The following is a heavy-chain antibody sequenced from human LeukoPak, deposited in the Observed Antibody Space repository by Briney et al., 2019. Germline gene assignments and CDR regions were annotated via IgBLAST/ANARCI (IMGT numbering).Heavy chain of an antibody. V-gene: IGHV4-34*01. J-gene: IGHJ3*02. CDR3: ARGVVVVAAIMRRPAGGAFDI. Sequence: SETLSLTCAVYGGSFSGYYWSWIRQPPGEGLEWIGEINHSGSTNYDPSLKSRVTISVDTSKNQFSLKLSSVTAADTAVYYCARGVVVVAAIMRRPAGGAFDIWGQGTMVTVSS. CDR2: INHSGST. D-gene: IGHD2-15*01. CDR1: GGSFSGYY.